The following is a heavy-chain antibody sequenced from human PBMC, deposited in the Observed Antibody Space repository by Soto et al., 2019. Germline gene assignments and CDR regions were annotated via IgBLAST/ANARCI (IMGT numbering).Heavy chain of an antibody. CDR3: ASTRYCSSTSCPRDYYYYYMDV. V-gene: IGHV1-18*01. J-gene: IGHJ6*03. CDR1: GYTFTIYG. D-gene: IGHD2-2*01. Sequence: ASVKVSCKASGYTFTIYGISWVRQAPGEGHEWMGWISAYNGNTNYAQKLQGRVTMTTDTSTSTAYMELRSLRSDDTAVYYCASTRYCSSTSCPRDYYYYYMDVWGKGTTVTVSS. CDR2: ISAYNGNT.